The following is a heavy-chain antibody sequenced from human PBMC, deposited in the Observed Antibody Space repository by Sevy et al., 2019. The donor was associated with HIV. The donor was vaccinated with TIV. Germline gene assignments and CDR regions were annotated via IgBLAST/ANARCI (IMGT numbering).Heavy chain of an antibody. CDR2: ISGGGGDT. V-gene: IGHV3-23*01. J-gene: IGHJ3*02. CDR1: GFTFNSHA. D-gene: IGHD2-2*02. CDR3: VKGARYTIPNDAFDI. Sequence: GGSLRLSCEASGFTFNSHAMTWVRQAPGKGLEWVSGISGGGGDTFYADSVKGRFTISRDNSKNTLFLQINSLRAEDTALYYCVKGARYTIPNDAFDIWGQWTMVTVSS.